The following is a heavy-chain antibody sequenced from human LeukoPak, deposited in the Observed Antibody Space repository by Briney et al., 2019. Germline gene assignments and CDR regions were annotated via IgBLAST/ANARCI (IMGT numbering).Heavy chain of an antibody. J-gene: IGHJ4*02. CDR3: ARERGCSSGWYSDY. CDR1: GFTFSSYS. D-gene: IGHD6-19*01. CDR2: ISSSSSYI. V-gene: IGHV3-21*01. Sequence: GGPLRLSCAASGFTFSSYSMNWVRQAPGKGLEWVSSISSSSSYIYYADSVKGRFTISRDNAKNSLYLQMNSLRAEDTAVYYCARERGCSSGWYSDYWGQGTLVTVSS.